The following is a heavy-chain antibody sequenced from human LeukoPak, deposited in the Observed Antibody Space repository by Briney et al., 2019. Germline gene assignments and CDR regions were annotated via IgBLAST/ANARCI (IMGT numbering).Heavy chain of an antibody. D-gene: IGHD1-26*01. V-gene: IGHV3-7*01. Sequence: GGSLRLSCAASGFTFTTYWMTWVRQAPGKGLEWVANIKQDGTEKYYVDSVKGRFTISRDNAKNSLYLQMNSLGPEDTAVYYCARDPYSGNYGNYYYYYMDVWGKGTTVTISS. CDR2: IKQDGTEK. CDR3: ARDPYSGNYGNYYYYYMDV. CDR1: GFTFTTYW. J-gene: IGHJ6*03.